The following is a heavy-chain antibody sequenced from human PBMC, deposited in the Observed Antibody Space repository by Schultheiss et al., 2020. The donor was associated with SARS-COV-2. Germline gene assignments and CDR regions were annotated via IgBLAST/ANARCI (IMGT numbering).Heavy chain of an antibody. Sequence: GGSLRLSCAASGFTFSKYGMSWVRQAPGKGLEWVSGISHSGGSTDYADSVKGRFTISRDNAKNSLYLQMNSLRDEDTAVYYCARDLYGDYEFDYWGQGTLVTVSS. CDR1: GFTFSKYG. D-gene: IGHD4-17*01. J-gene: IGHJ4*02. V-gene: IGHV3-23*01. CDR3: ARDLYGDYEFDY. CDR2: ISHSGGST.